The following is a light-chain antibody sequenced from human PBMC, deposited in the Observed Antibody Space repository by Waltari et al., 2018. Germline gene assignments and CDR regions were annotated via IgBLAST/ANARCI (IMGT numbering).Light chain of an antibody. V-gene: IGLV2-14*01. CDR1: ARALASYDY. Sequence: SALTQHAHVPASRGRPPTLSCAETARALASYDYVRWYQQHPRNAPKLIILQVSNRPSGVSDRFSASKSGMTASLSISGLRTDDEAIYYCSSYSTSTYPIFGGGTKVTVL. CDR3: SSYSTSTYPI. CDR2: QVS. J-gene: IGLJ2*01.